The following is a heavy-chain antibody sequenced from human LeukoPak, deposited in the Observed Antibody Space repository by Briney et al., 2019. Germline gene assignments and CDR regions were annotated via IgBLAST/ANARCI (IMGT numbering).Heavy chain of an antibody. J-gene: IGHJ3*02. CDR1: GGSISSSSYY. Sequence: SETLSLTCTVSGGSISSSSYYWGWIRQPPGKGLEWIGSIYYSGSTYYNPSLKSRVTISVDTSKNQFSLKLSSVTAADTAVYYCATLRSGSHRGHAFDIWGQGTMVTVSS. D-gene: IGHD1-26*01. V-gene: IGHV4-39*01. CDR3: ATLRSGSHRGHAFDI. CDR2: IYYSGST.